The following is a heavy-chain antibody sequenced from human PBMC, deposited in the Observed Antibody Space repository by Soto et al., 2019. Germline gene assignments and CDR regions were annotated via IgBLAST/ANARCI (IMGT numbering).Heavy chain of an antibody. D-gene: IGHD6-13*01. J-gene: IGHJ6*02. CDR2: ISYSGST. V-gene: IGHV4-61*01. CDR1: GDSVSSGSYY. CDR3: ARGGAASGTYYYYGMDV. Sequence: QVQLQESGPGLVKPSETLSLTCTVSGDSVSSGSYYWSWIRQPPGQGLEWIAYISYSGSTNYNPSLKSRVTISVDTSKSQFSLRLTSVTAADTAVYYCARGGAASGTYYYYGMDVWGQGTTVTVSS.